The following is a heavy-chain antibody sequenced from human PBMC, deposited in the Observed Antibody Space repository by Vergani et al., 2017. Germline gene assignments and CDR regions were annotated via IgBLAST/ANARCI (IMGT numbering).Heavy chain of an antibody. CDR2: VTVSGVTT. V-gene: IGHV3-23*01. CDR1: GFTFSSYA. D-gene: IGHD2/OR15-2a*01. Sequence: EVQLLESGGGLVQPGGSLRHSCAASGFTFSSYAMSWVRQAPGKGLEWVSGVTVSGVTTYYADPVKGRFTISRDNSKNTLYLQMNSLRAEDTAVYYCAKASRGFYYNGMDVWGQGTTVTVSS. J-gene: IGHJ6*02. CDR3: AKASRGFYYNGMDV.